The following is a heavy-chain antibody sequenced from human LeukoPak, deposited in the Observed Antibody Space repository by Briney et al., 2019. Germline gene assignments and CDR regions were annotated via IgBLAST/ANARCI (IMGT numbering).Heavy chain of an antibody. CDR3: ARDQRAVARFDP. J-gene: IGHJ5*02. CDR2: INPNSGGT. CDR1: GYTFTGYY. V-gene: IGHV1-2*02. Sequence: ASVKVSCKASGYTFTGYYMHWVRQAPGQGLEWMGWINPNSGGTNYAQKFQGRVTMTRDTSISTAYMELSRLRSDATAVYYCARDQRAVARFDPWGQGTLVTVSS. D-gene: IGHD6-19*01.